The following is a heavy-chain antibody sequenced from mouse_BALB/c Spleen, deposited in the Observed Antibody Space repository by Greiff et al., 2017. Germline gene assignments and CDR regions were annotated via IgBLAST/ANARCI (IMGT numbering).Heavy chain of an antibody. CDR1: GFTFSSYG. V-gene: IGHV5-6-3*01. CDR2: INSNGGST. D-gene: IGHD4-1*01. J-gene: IGHJ3*01. Sequence: EVKLMESGGGLVQPGGSLKLSCAASGFTFSSYGMSWVRQTPDKRLELVATINSNGGSTYYPDSVKGRFTISRDNAKNTLYLQMSSLKSEDTAMYYCARLGAWFAYWGQGTLVTVSA. CDR3: ARLGAWFAY.